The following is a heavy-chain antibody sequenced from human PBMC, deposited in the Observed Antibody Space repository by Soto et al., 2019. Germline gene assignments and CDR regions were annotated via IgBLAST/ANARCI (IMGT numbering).Heavy chain of an antibody. Sequence: PGGSLRLSCAASGFTFSSYGMHWVRQAPGKGLEWVAVISYDGSNKYYADSVKGRLTISRDNSKNTLYLQMNSLRAEDTAVYYCAKDYYDSSGPPFDYWGQGTLVTVSS. V-gene: IGHV3-30*18. D-gene: IGHD3-22*01. J-gene: IGHJ4*02. CDR2: ISYDGSNK. CDR3: AKDYYDSSGPPFDY. CDR1: GFTFSSYG.